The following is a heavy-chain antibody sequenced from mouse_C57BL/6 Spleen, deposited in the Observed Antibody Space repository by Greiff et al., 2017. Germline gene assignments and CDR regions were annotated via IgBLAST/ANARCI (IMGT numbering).Heavy chain of an antibody. Sequence: QVQLQQPGAELVMPGASVKLSCKASGYTFTSYWMHWVKQRPGQGLEWIGEIDPSDSYTNYNQKFKVKSTLTVDKSSSTAYMQLSSLTSEDSAVYYCARSDAMDYWGQGTSVTVSS. CDR3: ARSDAMDY. V-gene: IGHV1-69*01. J-gene: IGHJ4*01. CDR1: GYTFTSYW. CDR2: IDPSDSYT.